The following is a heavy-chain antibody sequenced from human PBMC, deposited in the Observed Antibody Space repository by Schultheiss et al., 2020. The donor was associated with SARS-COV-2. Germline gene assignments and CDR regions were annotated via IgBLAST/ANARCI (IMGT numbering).Heavy chain of an antibody. CDR1: GGSFSGYY. J-gene: IGHJ4*02. Sequence: SETLSLTCAVYGGSFSGYYWSWIRQPPGKGLEWIGEINHNGSTNYNPSLMSRVTISVDTSKNQFSLKLSSVTAADTARYYFAGYCSGINCRDSWGQGTLVTVSS. D-gene: IGHD2-15*01. CDR2: INHNGST. V-gene: IGHV4-34*01. CDR3: AGYCSGINCRDS.